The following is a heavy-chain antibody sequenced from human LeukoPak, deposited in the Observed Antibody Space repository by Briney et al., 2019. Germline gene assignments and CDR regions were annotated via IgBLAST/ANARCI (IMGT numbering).Heavy chain of an antibody. CDR2: IYYSGST. V-gene: IGHV4-30-4*08. CDR1: GGSTSSGDYY. Sequence: SQTLSLTCTVSGGSTSSGDYYWSWIRQPPGKGLEWIGYIYYSGSTYYNPSLKSRVTISVDTSKNQFSLKLSSVTAADTAVYYCARDRRAVAGPAFDYWGQGTLVTVSS. J-gene: IGHJ4*02. CDR3: ARDRRAVAGPAFDY. D-gene: IGHD6-19*01.